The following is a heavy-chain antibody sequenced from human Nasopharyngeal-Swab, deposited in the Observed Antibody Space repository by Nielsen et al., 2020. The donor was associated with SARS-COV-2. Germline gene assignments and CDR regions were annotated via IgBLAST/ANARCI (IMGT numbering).Heavy chain of an antibody. D-gene: IGHD5-12*01. V-gene: IGHV3-23*01. J-gene: IGHJ6*02. Sequence: GESLKISCSASGFIFKNYAMNWVRQAPGRGLEWVSAISGADDSTKYADSVKGRFTISRDNSKNTLDLQMNSLRAEDTAMYYCAKDRDSGDDSGEYYHYYGTDVWGQGTSVTVS. CDR2: ISGADDST. CDR1: GFIFKNYA. CDR3: AKDRDSGDDSGEYYHYYGTDV.